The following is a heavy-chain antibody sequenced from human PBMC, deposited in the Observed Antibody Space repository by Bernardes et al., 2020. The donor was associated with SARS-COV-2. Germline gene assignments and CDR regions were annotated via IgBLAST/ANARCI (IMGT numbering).Heavy chain of an antibody. D-gene: IGHD2-2*01. CDR2: ISAYNGNT. CDR3: ALTYQLRPS. CDR1: GYTFTSFG. J-gene: IGHJ5*02. Sequence: ASVKVSCTASGYTFTSFGINWVRQAPGQGLEWMGWISAYNGNTNYAQKFQGRVTVTTDPSTSTAYMELRSLRSDDTAIYYCALTYQLRPSWGQGTLVTVSS. V-gene: IGHV1-18*01.